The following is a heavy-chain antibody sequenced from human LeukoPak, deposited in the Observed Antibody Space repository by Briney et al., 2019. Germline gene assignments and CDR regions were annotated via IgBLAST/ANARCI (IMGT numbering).Heavy chain of an antibody. Sequence: SVKVSCKAPGGTFSSYAISWVRQAPGQGLEWMGGIIPIFGTANYAQKFQGRVTITADEPTSTAYMELSSLRSEDTAVYYCAREFPELEHWAFDIWGQGTMVTVSS. V-gene: IGHV1-69*13. CDR2: IIPIFGTA. CDR1: GGTFSSYA. D-gene: IGHD1/OR15-1a*01. CDR3: AREFPELEHWAFDI. J-gene: IGHJ3*02.